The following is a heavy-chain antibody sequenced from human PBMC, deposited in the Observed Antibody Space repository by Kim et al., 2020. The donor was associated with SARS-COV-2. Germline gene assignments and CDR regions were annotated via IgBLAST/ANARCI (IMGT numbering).Heavy chain of an antibody. CDR2: IVVGSGNT. V-gene: IGHV1-58*01. Sequence: SVKVSCKASGFTFTSSAVQWVRQARGQRLEWIGWIVVGSGNTNYAQKFQERVTITRDMSTSTAYMELSSLRSEDTAVYYCAAFRPVPLPGPLSDRYYYDSSVYYLRDCYYGMDVWGQGTTVTVSS. CDR3: AAFRPVPLPGPLSDRYYYDSSVYYLRDCYYGMDV. D-gene: IGHD3-22*01. CDR1: GFTFTSSA. J-gene: IGHJ6*02.